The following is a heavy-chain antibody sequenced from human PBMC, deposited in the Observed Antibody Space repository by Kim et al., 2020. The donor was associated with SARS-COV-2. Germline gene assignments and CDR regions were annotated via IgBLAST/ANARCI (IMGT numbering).Heavy chain of an antibody. Sequence: DSVKGRFTISRDNSKNSLYLQMNRLRSEDTALYYCAKGINYYDRSSTSHYWGQGTLVTDSS. D-gene: IGHD3-22*01. J-gene: IGHJ4*02. V-gene: IGHV3-43*01. CDR3: AKGINYYDRSSTSHY.